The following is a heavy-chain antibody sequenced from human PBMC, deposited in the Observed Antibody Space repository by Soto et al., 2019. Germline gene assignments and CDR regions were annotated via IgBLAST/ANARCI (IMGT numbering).Heavy chain of an antibody. J-gene: IGHJ6*02. CDR1: GGTFSSYA. CDR3: ARHIVVVPAAIGYYYGMDV. V-gene: IGHV1-69*13. Sequence: SVKVSCKASGGTFSSYAISWVRQAPGQGLEWKGGIIPIFGTANYAQKFQGRVTITADESTSTAYMELSSLRSEDTAVYYCARHIVVVPAAIGYYYGMDVWGQGTTVTVSS. CDR2: IIPIFGTA. D-gene: IGHD2-2*01.